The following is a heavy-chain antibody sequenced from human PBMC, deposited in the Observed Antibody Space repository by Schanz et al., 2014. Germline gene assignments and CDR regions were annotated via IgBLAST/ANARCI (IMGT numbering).Heavy chain of an antibody. CDR3: ARGDPVAGLDY. CDR1: GFRFDDYA. CDR2: ISSSGSTI. J-gene: IGHJ4*02. V-gene: IGHV3-48*01. Sequence: EVQLVESGGGLVQPGRSLRLSCVASGFRFDDYAMHWVRQAPGKGLEWVSYISSSGSTIYYADSVKGRFTISRDNSKNTVYLQMNSLRGEDTGMYYCARGDPVAGLDYWGRGTLVTVSS.